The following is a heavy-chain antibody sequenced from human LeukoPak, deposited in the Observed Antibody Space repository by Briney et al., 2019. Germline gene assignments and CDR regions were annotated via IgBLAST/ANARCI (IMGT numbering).Heavy chain of an antibody. J-gene: IGHJ6*02. V-gene: IGHV1-8*01. Sequence: ASVKVSCKASGYTFTSYDINWVRQTTGQGLEWMGWMNPNSGNTGYAQKFQGRVTMTRNTSISTAYMELSSLRSEDTAVYYCARWGYDYYYYYGMDVWGQGTTVTVSS. CDR3: ARWGYDYYYYYGMDV. CDR2: MNPNSGNT. D-gene: IGHD2-2*01. CDR1: GYTFTSYD.